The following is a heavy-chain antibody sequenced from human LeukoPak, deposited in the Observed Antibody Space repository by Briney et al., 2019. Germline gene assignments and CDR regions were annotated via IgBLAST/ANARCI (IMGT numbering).Heavy chain of an antibody. V-gene: IGHV6-1*01. CDR2: TYYRSKWYN. D-gene: IGHD6-19*01. CDR1: GDSVSTNSAA. J-gene: IGHJ4*02. Sequence: SQTLSLTFAISGDSVSTNSAAWTWIRQSPSRGLEWLERTYYRSKWYNDYALSVKSRISINPDTSKNQFSLQLNSVTPEDTAVYYCARGAVAHFDYWGQGTLVTVSS. CDR3: ARGAVAHFDY.